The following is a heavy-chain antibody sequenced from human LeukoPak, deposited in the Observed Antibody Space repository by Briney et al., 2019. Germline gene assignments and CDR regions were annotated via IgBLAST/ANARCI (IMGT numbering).Heavy chain of an antibody. D-gene: IGHD3-3*01. V-gene: IGHV1-2*02. J-gene: IGHJ3*02. CDR3: ARFWVFGVVDI. CDR1: GYTFTGYY. CDR2: INPNSGGT. Sequence: ASVKVSCKASGYTFTGYYMHWVRQAPGQGLEWMGWINPNSGGTNYAQKVQGRVTMTRDTSISTAYMELSRLRSDDTAVYYCARFWVFGVVDIWGQGTMVTVSS.